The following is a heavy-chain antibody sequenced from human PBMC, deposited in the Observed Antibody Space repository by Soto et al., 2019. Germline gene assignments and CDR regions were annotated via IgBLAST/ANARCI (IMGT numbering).Heavy chain of an antibody. J-gene: IGHJ4*02. V-gene: IGHV3-30-3*01. D-gene: IGHD6-19*01. CDR3: ARDPNSGWYGEGGVDY. CDR1: GFTFSSYA. CDR2: ISYDGSNK. Sequence: QVQLVESGGGVVQPGRSLRLSCAASGFTFSSYAMHWVRQAPGKGLEWVAVISYDGSNKYYADSVKGRFTISRDNSKNTLYLQMNSLRAEETAVYYCARDPNSGWYGEGGVDYWGQGTLVTVSS.